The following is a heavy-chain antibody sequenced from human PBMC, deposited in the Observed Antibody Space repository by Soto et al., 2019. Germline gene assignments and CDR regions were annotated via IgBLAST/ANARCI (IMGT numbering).Heavy chain of an antibody. CDR3: ARHSKLGTGWFDAFDV. CDR2: ISTLSTYT. J-gene: IGHJ3*01. CDR1: GFNFSDSY. V-gene: IGHV3-11*06. Sequence: ESGGGSVKPGGSLRLSCVGSGFNFSDSYMSWVRQAPGKGLEWVAYISTLSTYTNHAESVRGRFTVSRDNAQRSLFLQMNSLRAEDTAVYFCARHSKLGTGWFDAFDVWGQGTMATVSS. D-gene: IGHD6-19*01.